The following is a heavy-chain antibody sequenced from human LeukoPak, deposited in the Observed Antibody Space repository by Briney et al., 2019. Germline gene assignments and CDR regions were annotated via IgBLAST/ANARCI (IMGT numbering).Heavy chain of an antibody. Sequence: PGESLRLSCAASGFTVSSNYMSWVRQAPGKGLEWVSVIYSGGNTYYADSVKGRFTISRDNSKNTLYLHMNSLRAEDTAVYYCARPWTIFGERYFDLWGRGTLVTVSS. CDR3: ARPWTIFGERYFDL. J-gene: IGHJ2*01. V-gene: IGHV3-66*01. D-gene: IGHD3-3*01. CDR1: GFTVSSNY. CDR2: IYSGGNT.